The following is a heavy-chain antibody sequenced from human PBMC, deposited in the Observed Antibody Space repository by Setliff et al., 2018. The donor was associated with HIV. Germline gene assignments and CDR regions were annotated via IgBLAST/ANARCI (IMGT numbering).Heavy chain of an antibody. J-gene: IGHJ4*02. CDR1: GGSISSSTYY. CDR3: VGDETTVTFDY. V-gene: IGHV4-61*02. Sequence: PSETLSLTCTVSGGSISSSTYYWSWIRQPAGKGLEWIGRIYARGGTNYNPSLESRVTMSVDTSMNQFSLKLTSVTAADTAVYYCVGDETTVTFDYWGQGTLVTVSS. D-gene: IGHD4-17*01. CDR2: IYARGGT.